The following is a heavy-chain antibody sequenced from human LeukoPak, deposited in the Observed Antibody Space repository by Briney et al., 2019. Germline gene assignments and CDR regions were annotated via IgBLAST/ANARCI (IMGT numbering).Heavy chain of an antibody. Sequence: GGSLRLSCSASEFTFINHAMTWVRQAPGKGLEWVSSISISGDRTYYADSVKGRFTISRDNSKNTVYLQMNSLGAEDTAIYYCANEIRPNDYWGQGTLVAVSS. CDR1: EFTFINHA. D-gene: IGHD6-6*01. CDR2: ISISGDRT. V-gene: IGHV3-23*01. J-gene: IGHJ4*02. CDR3: ANEIRPNDY.